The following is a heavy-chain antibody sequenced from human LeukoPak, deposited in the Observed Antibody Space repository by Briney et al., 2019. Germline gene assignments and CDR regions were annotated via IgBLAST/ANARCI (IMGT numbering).Heavy chain of an antibody. J-gene: IGHJ6*02. CDR1: GFTFSSYG. D-gene: IGHD6-19*01. CDR3: ARDTVYQWLVPYYYYGMDV. V-gene: IGHV3-33*01. CDR2: IWYDGSNK. Sequence: GRSLRLSCAASGFTFSSYGMHWVRQAPGKGLEGVAVIWYDGSNKYYADSVKGRFTISRDNSKNTLYLQMNSLRAEDTAVYYCARDTVYQWLVPYYYYGMDVWGQGTTVTVSS.